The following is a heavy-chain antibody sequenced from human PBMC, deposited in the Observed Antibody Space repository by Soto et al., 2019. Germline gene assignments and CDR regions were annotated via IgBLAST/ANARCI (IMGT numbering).Heavy chain of an antibody. V-gene: IGHV1-3*04. J-gene: IGHJ4*02. CDR1: GYTFTTYA. D-gene: IGHD1-1*01. Sequence: QVQLVQSGAEVKKPGASVKVSCKTSGYTFTTYAMHWVRQAPGQRLEWMGWINIGNGDTKFSQKFQGRVTFTRDTSASTAYMEVSSLRSEDTAVYYCARNGVGTYPFDSWGQGTLVTVSS. CDR3: ARNGVGTYPFDS. CDR2: INIGNGDT.